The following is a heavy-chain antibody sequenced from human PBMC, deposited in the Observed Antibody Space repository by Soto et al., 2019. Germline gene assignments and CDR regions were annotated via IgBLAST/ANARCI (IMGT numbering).Heavy chain of an antibody. J-gene: IGHJ4*02. Sequence: QVQLVQSGAEVKKPGASVKVSCKASGYTFTSYGISWVRQAPGQGLEWMGWISAYNGNTNYAQKLQGRVTMTTDTATSTACMELRSLRSDATAVYYCARVYRTTMVRGELSEYWGQGTLVTVSS. CDR1: GYTFTSYG. V-gene: IGHV1-18*01. CDR2: ISAYNGNT. D-gene: IGHD3-10*01. CDR3: ARVYRTTMVRGELSEY.